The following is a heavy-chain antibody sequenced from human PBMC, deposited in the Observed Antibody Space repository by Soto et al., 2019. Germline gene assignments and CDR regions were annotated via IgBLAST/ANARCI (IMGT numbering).Heavy chain of an antibody. CDR1: GYSITAGGYY. J-gene: IGHJ5*02. D-gene: IGHD6-19*01. CDR2: FYSSGSI. Sequence: PSETQSLTCVVSGYSITAGGYYWSWIRHHPGKGLEWIGSFYSSGSIIYNPSLRSRVSISGDTSSNQFSMSLTSVTAADTARYYCARMYSSGSGWFHPWGQGTLVTVSS. V-gene: IGHV4-31*11. CDR3: ARMYSSGSGWFHP.